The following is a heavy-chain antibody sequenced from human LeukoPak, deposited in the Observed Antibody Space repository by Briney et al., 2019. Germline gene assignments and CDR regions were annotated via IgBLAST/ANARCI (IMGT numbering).Heavy chain of an antibody. CDR3: GRPGTTGTTI. J-gene: IGHJ4*02. V-gene: IGHV5-51*01. CDR1: GYSSTRNW. CDR2: IYPADSDT. Sequence: GESLKISCKGYGYSSTRNWIGWVRQMPGKGLEWMGIIYPADSDTRYSPSFQGQVTFSADNSISTAFLQWSSLKASDTAMYYCGRPGTTGTTIWGQGTLVTVSS. D-gene: IGHD1-1*01.